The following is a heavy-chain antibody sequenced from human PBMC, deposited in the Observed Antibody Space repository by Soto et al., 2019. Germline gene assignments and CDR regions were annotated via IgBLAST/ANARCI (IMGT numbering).Heavy chain of an antibody. CDR3: ARDRGSSWEWAFDI. V-gene: IGHV3-48*03. J-gene: IGHJ3*02. Sequence: EVQLVESGGGLVQPGGSLRLSCAASGFTFSSYEMNWVRQAPGKGLEWVSYTSSSGSTIYYADSVKGRFTISRDNAKNSLYLQMNSLRAEDTAVYYCARDRGSSWEWAFDIWGQGTIVTVSS. D-gene: IGHD6-13*01. CDR1: GFTFSSYE. CDR2: TSSSGSTI.